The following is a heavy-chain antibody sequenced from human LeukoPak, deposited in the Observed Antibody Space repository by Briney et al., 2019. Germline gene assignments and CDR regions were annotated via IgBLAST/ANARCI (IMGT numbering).Heavy chain of an antibody. V-gene: IGHV3-74*01. CDR1: GFSFSSYL. CDR3: ARGWYGDS. D-gene: IGHD6-19*01. J-gene: IGHJ4*02. CDR2: INSGGSST. Sequence: GASLRLSCVAAGFSFSSYLMYLVREDPGKVLVLVSRINSGGSSTSYAGSVKGRFIISRDNAKNTLHLQMNSLRGEETAVYYCARGWYGDSWGQGTLVTVSS.